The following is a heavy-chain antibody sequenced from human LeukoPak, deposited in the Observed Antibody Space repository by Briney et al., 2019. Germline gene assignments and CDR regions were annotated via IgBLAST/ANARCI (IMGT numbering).Heavy chain of an antibody. D-gene: IGHD3-22*01. V-gene: IGHV1-69*13. CDR2: IIPIFGTA. CDR1: GGTFSSYA. CDR3: ARGNYYDSSGYYYYYYGMDV. Sequence: SVKVSCKASGGTFSSYAISWVRQAPGQGLGWMGGIIPIFGTANYAQKFQGRVTITADESTSTAYMELSSLRSEDTAVYYCARGNYYDSSGYYYYYYGMDVWGQGTTVTVSS. J-gene: IGHJ6*02.